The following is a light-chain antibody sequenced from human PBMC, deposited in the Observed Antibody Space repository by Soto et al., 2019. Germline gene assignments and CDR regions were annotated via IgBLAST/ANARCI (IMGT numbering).Light chain of an antibody. Sequence: DILMTQSPSSLSGSVGDRVTITCRASQSMSTNLNWYQQKPGKAPNLLIYAASSLQSGVPSRFSGSGSGTEFTLTISSLQPEDFATYYCQQSFSTPRTFGQGTKVEIK. CDR1: QSMSTN. V-gene: IGKV1-39*01. J-gene: IGKJ1*01. CDR2: AAS. CDR3: QQSFSTPRT.